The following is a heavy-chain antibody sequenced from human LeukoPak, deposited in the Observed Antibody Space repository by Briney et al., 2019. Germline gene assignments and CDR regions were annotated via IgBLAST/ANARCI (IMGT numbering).Heavy chain of an antibody. J-gene: IGHJ6*02. Sequence: PSETLSLTCTVSGGSISSSSYYWGWIRQPPGKGLEWIWYIYYSGSTNYNPSLKSRVTISVDTSKNQFSLKLSSVTAADTAVYYCARLSVGWSAGQVDTAMSHYYYYGMDVWGQGTTVTVCS. CDR3: ARLSVGWSAGQVDTAMSHYYYYGMDV. D-gene: IGHD5-18*01. CDR1: GGSISSSSYY. V-gene: IGHV4-61*05. CDR2: IYYSGST.